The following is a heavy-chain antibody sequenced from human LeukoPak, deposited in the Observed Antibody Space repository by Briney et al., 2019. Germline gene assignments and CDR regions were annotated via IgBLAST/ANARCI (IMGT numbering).Heavy chain of an antibody. CDR3: ARALMTTVVTTSGGDI. D-gene: IGHD4-23*01. CDR2: INPNSSDT. V-gene: IGHV1-2*02. Sequence: ASVKVSCKASGYTFTDYYMHWVRQAPGQGLEWMGWINPNSSDTNYAQKFQGRVTMTRDTSISTAYMELSRLRSDDTAVYYCARALMTTVVTTSGGDIWGQGTMVTVSS. J-gene: IGHJ3*02. CDR1: GYTFTDYY.